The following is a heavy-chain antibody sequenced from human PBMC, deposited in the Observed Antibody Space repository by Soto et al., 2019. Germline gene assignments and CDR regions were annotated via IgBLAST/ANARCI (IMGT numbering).Heavy chain of an antibody. D-gene: IGHD3-10*01. J-gene: IGHJ4*02. Sequence: QVQLVESGGGVVQPGRSLRLSCAASGFTFSSYGMHWVRQAPGKGLEWVAVIWYDGSNKYYADSVKGRFTISRDNSKSTLYLQMNSLRAEDTAVYYCAPTGVRAQRNYWGQGTLVTVSS. CDR3: APTGVRAQRNY. V-gene: IGHV3-33*01. CDR1: GFTFSSYG. CDR2: IWYDGSNK.